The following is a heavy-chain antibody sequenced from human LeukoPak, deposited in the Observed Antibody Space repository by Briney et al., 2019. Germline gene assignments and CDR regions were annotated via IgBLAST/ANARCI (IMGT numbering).Heavy chain of an antibody. CDR1: GGSFSGYY. D-gene: IGHD4-17*01. CDR3: ARGGKRGDSTLYYFDY. CDR2: INHSGST. J-gene: IGHJ4*02. V-gene: IGHV4-34*01. Sequence: PSETLSLTCAVYGGSFSGYYWSWIRQTPGKGLEWIREINHSGSTNYNPSLKSRVTISVDTSKDQFSLKLSSVTAADTAVYYCARGGKRGDSTLYYFDYWGQGTLVTVSS.